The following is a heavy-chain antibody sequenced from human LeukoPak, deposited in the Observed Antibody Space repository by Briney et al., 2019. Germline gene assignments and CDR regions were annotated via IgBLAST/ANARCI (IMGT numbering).Heavy chain of an antibody. CDR1: GYTFTSYG. CDR2: ISTYNGNT. CDR3: ARGLPYGRSRESIDY. J-gene: IGHJ4*02. Sequence: ASVKVSCKASGYTFTSYGIIWVRQAPGQGLEWMGWISTYNGNTNYAQKIQGRVTMTTDTSTSTAYMELRSLRSDDTAVYYFARGLPYGRSRESIDYWGQGTLVTVST. D-gene: IGHD1-26*01. V-gene: IGHV1-18*01.